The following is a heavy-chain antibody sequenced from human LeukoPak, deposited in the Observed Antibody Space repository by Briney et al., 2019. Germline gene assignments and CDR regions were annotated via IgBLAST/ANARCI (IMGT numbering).Heavy chain of an antibody. D-gene: IGHD5-12*01. J-gene: IGHJ6*02. CDR2: ISSSSSYI. CDR1: GFTFSSYS. Sequence: GGSLRLSCAASGFTFSSYSMNWVRQAPGKGLEWVPSISSSSSYIYYADSVKGRFTISRDNAKNSLYLQMNSLRAEDTAVYYCARDIVAPWDLYYYYYYGMDVWGQGTTVTVSS. CDR3: ARDIVAPWDLYYYYYYGMDV. V-gene: IGHV3-21*01.